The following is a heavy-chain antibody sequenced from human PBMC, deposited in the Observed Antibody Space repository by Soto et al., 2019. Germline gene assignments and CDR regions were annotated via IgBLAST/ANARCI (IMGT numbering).Heavy chain of an antibody. CDR3: VREDGKVGTNSAFDY. J-gene: IGHJ4*02. CDR1: GFTFSTYT. Sequence: GASVKVSCASSGFTFSTYTMNWVRQAPGKGLEWVSSINGRGNYIYYAESVKGRFTISRDNAKNSLYLQMDRLRAEDTALYYCVREDGKVGTNSAFDYWGLGALVTVSS. CDR2: INGRGNYI. V-gene: IGHV3-21*01. D-gene: IGHD1-26*01.